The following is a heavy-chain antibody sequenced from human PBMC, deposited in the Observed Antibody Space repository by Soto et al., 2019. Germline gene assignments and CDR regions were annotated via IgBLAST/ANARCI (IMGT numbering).Heavy chain of an antibody. V-gene: IGHV3-30-3*01. CDR2: ISYDGSNK. CDR3: VRDRDSSSYYYYGMDV. CDR1: GLTFSSYE. D-gene: IGHD6-6*01. J-gene: IGHJ6*02. Sequence: PGRSVRLSCAASGLTFSSYEINWVRQAPGKGLEWVAVISYDGSNKYYADSVKGRFTISRDNSKNTLYLQMNSLRAEDTAVYYCVRDRDSSSYYYYGMDVWGQGTTDT.